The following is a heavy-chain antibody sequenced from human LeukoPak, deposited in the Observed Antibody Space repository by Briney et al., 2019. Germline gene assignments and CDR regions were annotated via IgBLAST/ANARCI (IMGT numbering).Heavy chain of an antibody. CDR3: ARVRHLHSWFDP. CDR1: ASSVIIYA. V-gene: IGHV3-23*01. J-gene: IGHJ5*02. Sequence: PGGSLRPVCAPAASSVIIYAMSWVRQAPGKGLEWVSAISGSGGSTYYADSVKGRFTISRDNSKNTLYLQMGSLRAEDMAVYYCARVRHLHSWFDPWGQGTLVSVSS. CDR2: ISGSGGST.